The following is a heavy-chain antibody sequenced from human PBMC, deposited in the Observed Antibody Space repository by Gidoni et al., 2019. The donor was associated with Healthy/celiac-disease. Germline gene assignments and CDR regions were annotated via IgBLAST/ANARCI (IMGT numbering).Heavy chain of an antibody. J-gene: IGHJ4*02. CDR1: GFTFSSYS. CDR3: AREAPDMGLQ. CDR2: ISSSSSTI. V-gene: IGHV3-48*02. D-gene: IGHD3-9*01. Sequence: EVQLVESGGGLVQPGGSLTLSCAASGFTFSSYSMNWVRQAPGKGLEWVSKISSSSSTIYYAESVKGRFTISRDNAKNSLYLQMNSLRDEDTAVYYCAREAPDMGLQWGQGTLVTVSS.